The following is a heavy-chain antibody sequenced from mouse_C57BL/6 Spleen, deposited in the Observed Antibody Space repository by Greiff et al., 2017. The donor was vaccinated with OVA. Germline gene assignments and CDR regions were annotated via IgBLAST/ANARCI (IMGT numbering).Heavy chain of an antibody. D-gene: IGHD2-2*01. Sequence: VQLQQPGAELVKPGASVKLSCKASGYTFTSYWMHWVKQRPGQGLEWIGMIHPNSGSTNYNEKFKSKATLTVDKSSSTAYMQLSRLTSEDSAVYYCARGGWDGYDDGAWFAYWGQGTLVTVSA. CDR2: IHPNSGST. J-gene: IGHJ3*01. CDR1: GYTFTSYW. CDR3: ARGGWDGYDDGAWFAY. V-gene: IGHV1-64*01.